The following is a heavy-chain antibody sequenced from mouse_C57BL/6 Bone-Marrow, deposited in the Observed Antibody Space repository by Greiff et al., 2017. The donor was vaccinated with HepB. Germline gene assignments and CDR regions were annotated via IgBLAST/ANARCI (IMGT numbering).Heavy chain of an antibody. V-gene: IGHV5-17*01. CDR1: GFTFSDYG. J-gene: IGHJ4*01. CDR2: ISSGSSTI. CDR3: ARPHYDYAMDY. D-gene: IGHD1-1*01. Sequence: EVKLVESGGGLVKPRGSLKLSCAASGFTFSDYGMHWVRQAPEKGLEWVAYISSGSSTIYYADTVKGRFTISRDNAKNTLFLQMTSLRSEDTAMYYCARPHYDYAMDYWGQGTSVTVSS.